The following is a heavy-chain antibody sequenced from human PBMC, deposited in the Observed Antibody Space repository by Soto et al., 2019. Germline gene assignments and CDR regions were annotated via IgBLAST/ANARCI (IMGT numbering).Heavy chain of an antibody. D-gene: IGHD5-12*01. J-gene: IGHJ4*02. CDR2: IYPDDSNT. CDR3: ARQYVSAATIPLLSYHY. CDR1: GYSFSAYW. V-gene: IGHV5-51*01. Sequence: GESLQISCKASGYSFSAYWIAWVRQMTGKDLEWMGIIYPDDSNTRYSPSFQGQVTISADKSISTAFLQWSSLKASDTATYYCARQYVSAATIPLLSYHYWGQGTLVTVSS.